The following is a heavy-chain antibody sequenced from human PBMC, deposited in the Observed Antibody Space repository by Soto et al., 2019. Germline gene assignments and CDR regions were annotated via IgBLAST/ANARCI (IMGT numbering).Heavy chain of an antibody. CDR3: ARDSGYYYYGMDV. V-gene: IGHV4-59*01. CDR1: GGSISSYY. J-gene: IGHJ6*02. CDR2: IYYSGST. D-gene: IGHD7-27*01. Sequence: SETLSLTCTVSGGSISSYYWSWIRQPPGKGLEWIGYIYYSGSTNYNPSLKSRVTISVDTSKNQFSLKLSSVTAADTAVYYCARDSGYYYYGMDVWGQGTTVTVSS.